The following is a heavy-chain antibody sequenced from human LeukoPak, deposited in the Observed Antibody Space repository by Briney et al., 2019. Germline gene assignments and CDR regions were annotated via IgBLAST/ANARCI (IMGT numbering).Heavy chain of an antibody. CDR3: ATLTGGRCSRTSCPYDY. CDR2: ISTDSGETI. CDR1: GFTFNTYS. J-gene: IGHJ4*02. D-gene: IGHD2-2*01. V-gene: IGHV3-48*04. Sequence: GGSLRLSCAASGFTFNTYSMNWVRQAPGKGLEWVAYISTDSGETIYYADSVEGRFTISRDNAKNSLYLQMNSLRVEDTATYYCATLTGGRCSRTSCPYDYWGQGTLVTVSS.